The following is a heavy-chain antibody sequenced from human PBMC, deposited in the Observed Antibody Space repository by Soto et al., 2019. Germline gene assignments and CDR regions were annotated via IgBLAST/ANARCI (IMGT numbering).Heavy chain of an antibody. Sequence: PGGSLRLSCAASGFTFSAYTINWVRQAPGKGLEWVASITRDSNHIYFADSVKGRFTLSRDNAKNSVYLQTNSLRAEDTAIYFCARPFIVGSTTLGYWGQGTPVTVSS. CDR2: ITRDSNHI. D-gene: IGHD1-26*01. J-gene: IGHJ4*02. CDR1: GFTFSAYT. CDR3: ARPFIVGSTTLGY. V-gene: IGHV3-21*01.